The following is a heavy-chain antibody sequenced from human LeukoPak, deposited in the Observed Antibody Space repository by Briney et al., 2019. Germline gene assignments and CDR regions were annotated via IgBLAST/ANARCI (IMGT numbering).Heavy chain of an antibody. CDR3: ARGHSSGWYSYFDY. J-gene: IGHJ4*02. Sequence: GASVTVSCKASGYTFTSYYMHWVRQAPGQGLEWMGIINPSGGSTSYAQKFQGRVTMTRETSTSTVYMELSSLSAEDTAVYYCARGHSSGWYSYFDYWGQGTLVTVSS. CDR1: GYTFTSYY. V-gene: IGHV1-46*01. CDR2: INPSGGST. D-gene: IGHD6-19*01.